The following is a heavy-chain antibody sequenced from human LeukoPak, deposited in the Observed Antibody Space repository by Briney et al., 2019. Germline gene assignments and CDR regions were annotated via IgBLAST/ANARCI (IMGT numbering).Heavy chain of an antibody. Sequence: PSQTLSLTCTVSGGSISSGDYYWSWIRQPPGKGLEWIGYIYYSGSTYYNPSLKSRVTISVDTSKNQFSLKLSSVTAADTAVYYCGALGYDSSGNYVPFYFDYWGQGTLVTVSS. V-gene: IGHV4-30-4*08. CDR1: GGSISSGDYY. D-gene: IGHD3-22*01. CDR3: GALGYDSSGNYVPFYFDY. CDR2: IYYSGST. J-gene: IGHJ4*02.